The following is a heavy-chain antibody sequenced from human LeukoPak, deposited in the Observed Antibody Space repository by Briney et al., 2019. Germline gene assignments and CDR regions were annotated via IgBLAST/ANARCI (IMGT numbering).Heavy chain of an antibody. CDR2: AGWAGGTT. D-gene: IGHD3-10*02. J-gene: IGHJ4*02. Sequence: GGSLRLSCATSGFNFDRYTIHWVRQAPGKGLEWVSLAGWAGGTTFYSDSVRGRFTISRDSGRKSVYLQMNSLTTDDTVFYFCAKELDTMFFDYWGQGALVTVSS. CDR1: GFNFDRYT. V-gene: IGHV3-43*01. CDR3: AKELDTMFFDY.